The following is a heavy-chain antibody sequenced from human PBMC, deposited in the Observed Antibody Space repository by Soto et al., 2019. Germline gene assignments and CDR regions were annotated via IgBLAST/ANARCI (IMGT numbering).Heavy chain of an antibody. CDR3: ARAVYSSSWYESH. Sequence: QVQLVQSGAEVKKPGSSVKVSCKASGGTFSSYTISWVRQAPGQGLEWMGRIIPILGIAYYAQKFQGRVTITADKSTSTAYMELSSLRSEDTAVYYCARAVYSSSWYESHWGQGTLVTVSS. V-gene: IGHV1-69*02. D-gene: IGHD6-13*01. CDR2: IIPILGIA. J-gene: IGHJ4*02. CDR1: GGTFSSYT.